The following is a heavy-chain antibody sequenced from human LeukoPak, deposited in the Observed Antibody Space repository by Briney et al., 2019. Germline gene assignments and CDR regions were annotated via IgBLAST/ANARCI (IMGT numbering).Heavy chain of an antibody. V-gene: IGHV4-59*08. CDR2: IYYSGST. CDR3: ARQYYYDSSGYYYVGAFDI. J-gene: IGHJ3*02. CDR1: GGSISSYY. D-gene: IGHD3-22*01. Sequence: SETLSLTCTVSGGSISSYYWSWIRQPPGKGLQWIGYIYYSGSTNYNPSLKSRVTISVDTSKNQFSLKLSSVTAADTAVYYCARQYYYDSSGYYYVGAFDIWGQGTMVTVSS.